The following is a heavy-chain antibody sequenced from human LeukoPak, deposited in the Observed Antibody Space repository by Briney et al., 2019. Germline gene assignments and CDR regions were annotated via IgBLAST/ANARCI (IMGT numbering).Heavy chain of an antibody. V-gene: IGHV4-34*01. J-gene: IGHJ6*04. Sequence: SETLSLTCAVYGGSFSGYYWSWIRQPPGKGLEWIGEINHSGSTNYNPSLKSRVTISVGTSKNQFSLKLSSVTAADTAVYYCARGREVVVVAATIGYYYYYGMDVWGKGTTVTVSS. CDR3: ARGREVVVVAATIGYYYYYGMDV. CDR1: GGSFSGYY. CDR2: INHSGST. D-gene: IGHD2-15*01.